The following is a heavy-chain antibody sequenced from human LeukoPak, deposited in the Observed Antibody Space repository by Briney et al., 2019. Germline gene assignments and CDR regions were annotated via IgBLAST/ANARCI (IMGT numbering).Heavy chain of an antibody. CDR1: GYTFTSYY. J-gene: IGHJ4*02. Sequence: ASVKVSCKASGYTFTSYYMHWVRQAPGQGLEWMGIINPSGGSTSYAQKFQGRVTMTRDTSTSTVYMELSSLRSEDTAVYYCARDTRWDSSIAALVPYYFDYWGQGTLVTVSS. D-gene: IGHD6-6*01. CDR2: INPSGGST. V-gene: IGHV1-46*01. CDR3: ARDTRWDSSIAALVPYYFDY.